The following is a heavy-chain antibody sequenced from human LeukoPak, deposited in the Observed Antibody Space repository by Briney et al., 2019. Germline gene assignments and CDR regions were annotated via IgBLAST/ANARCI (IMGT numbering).Heavy chain of an antibody. J-gene: IGHJ3*02. V-gene: IGHV4-4*07. CDR1: GGSINNYY. D-gene: IGHD3-22*01. Sequence: SETLSLTCTVSGGSINNYYWSWIRQPAGKGLEWIGRINPSGSTKNNPSLKSRVTMSLDTRRNQLSLNLGPVTAADTAVYYCARASYYESRNNIAFDIWGRGTMVTVSS. CDR3: ARASYYESRNNIAFDI. CDR2: INPSGST.